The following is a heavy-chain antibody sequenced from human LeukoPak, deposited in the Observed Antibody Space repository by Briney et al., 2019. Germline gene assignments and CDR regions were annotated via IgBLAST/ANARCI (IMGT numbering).Heavy chain of an antibody. D-gene: IGHD3-3*01. CDR2: ISGSGGST. J-gene: IGHJ6*03. CDR3: AKDWSGYPYYYYYYTDV. CDR1: GFTFSSYA. V-gene: IGHV3-23*01. Sequence: PGGSLRLSCAASGFTFSSYAMSWVRQAPGKGLEWVSAISGSGGSTYYADSVKGRFTISRDNSKNTLYLQMNSLRAEDTAVYYCAKDWSGYPYYYYYYTDVWGKGTTVTVSS.